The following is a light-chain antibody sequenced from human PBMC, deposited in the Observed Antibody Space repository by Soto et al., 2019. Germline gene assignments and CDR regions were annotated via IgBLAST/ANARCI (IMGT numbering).Light chain of an antibody. Sequence: QSVLIQPPSASGTPGQRVTISCSGSTSNIGTKFVYWYQQNPGTAPKLLIYANDQRPSGVPDRFSGSKSGTSASLAISGLRSEDEADYYCTSWDGTLRAWVFGGGTKLTVL. CDR2: AND. V-gene: IGLV1-47*01. CDR3: TSWDGTLRAWV. J-gene: IGLJ3*02. CDR1: TSNIGTKF.